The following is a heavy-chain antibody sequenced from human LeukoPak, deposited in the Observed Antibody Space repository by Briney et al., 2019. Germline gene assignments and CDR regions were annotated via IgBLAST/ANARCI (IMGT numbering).Heavy chain of an antibody. Sequence: GGSLRLSCAASGFTFSSYSMIWVRQAPGRGLEWVSYISSSSTTIYYADSVKGRFTISRDNAKNSLYLQMDSLRDEDTAVYYCARPNCGGTYGMDVWGQGTTVTVSS. CDR2: ISSSSTTI. D-gene: IGHD2-21*01. J-gene: IGHJ6*02. CDR1: GFTFSSYS. CDR3: ARPNCGGTYGMDV. V-gene: IGHV3-48*02.